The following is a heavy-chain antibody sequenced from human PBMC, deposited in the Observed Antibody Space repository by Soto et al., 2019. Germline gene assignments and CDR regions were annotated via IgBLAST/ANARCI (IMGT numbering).Heavy chain of an antibody. CDR1: GFTFSSYA. J-gene: IGHJ6*02. CDR3: ARDDYYYVWGILFGMDV. Sequence: PGGSLRLSCAASGFTFSSYAMHWVRQAPGKGLEWVAVISYDGSNKYYADSVKGRFTISRDNSKNTLYLQMNSLRAEDTAVYYCARDDYYYVWGILFGMDVWGQGTTVTVSS. V-gene: IGHV3-30-3*01. CDR2: ISYDGSNK. D-gene: IGHD3-10*02.